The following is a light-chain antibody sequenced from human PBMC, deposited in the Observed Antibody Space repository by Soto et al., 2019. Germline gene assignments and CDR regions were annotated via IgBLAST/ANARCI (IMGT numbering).Light chain of an antibody. Sequence: DIQMTQSPSSLSASVGDRVTITCRASQSISSYLNWYQQKPGKAPKLLIYAASSLQSGVPSRFSGSGSGTVFTLTISSLQPEDFATYYCQQSYSTPHFGPGTKVDIK. J-gene: IGKJ3*01. CDR1: QSISSY. V-gene: IGKV1-39*01. CDR2: AAS. CDR3: QQSYSTPH.